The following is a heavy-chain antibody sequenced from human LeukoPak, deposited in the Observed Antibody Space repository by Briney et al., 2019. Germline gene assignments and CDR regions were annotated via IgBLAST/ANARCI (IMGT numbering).Heavy chain of an antibody. V-gene: IGHV3-21*01. Sequence: GGSLRLSCAASGFTFSSYSRNWVRQAPGKGLEWVSSISSSSSYIYYADSVKGRFTISRDNAKNSLYLQMNSLRAEDTAVYYCARDRIAAAGTGEDYWGQGTLVTGSS. CDR1: GFTFSSYS. CDR3: ARDRIAAAGTGEDY. J-gene: IGHJ4*02. D-gene: IGHD6-13*01. CDR2: ISSSSSYI.